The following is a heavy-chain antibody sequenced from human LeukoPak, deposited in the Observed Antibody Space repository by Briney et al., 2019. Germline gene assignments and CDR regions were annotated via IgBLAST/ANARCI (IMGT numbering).Heavy chain of an antibody. CDR2: INPNSGGT. Sequence: ASVKVSCKASGYTFTGYYMHWVRQAPGQGLEWMGRINPNSGGTNYAQKFQGMGTMTRDTSISTAYMELSRLRSDDTAVYYCARAQLLWFGELLYPFDYWGQGTLVTVSS. V-gene: IGHV1-2*06. D-gene: IGHD3-10*01. J-gene: IGHJ4*02. CDR1: GYTFTGYY. CDR3: ARAQLLWFGELLYPFDY.